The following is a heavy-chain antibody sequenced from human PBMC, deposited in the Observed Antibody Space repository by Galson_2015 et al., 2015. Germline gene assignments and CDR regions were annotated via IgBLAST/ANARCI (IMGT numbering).Heavy chain of an antibody. CDR2: ISGSGGST. Sequence: SLRLSCAASGFTFSSYVMSWVRQAPGKGLEWVSGISGSGGSTYYEDSVKGRFTISRDNSKNTLYLQMNSLRAEDTAVYYCAKGGDYYGSGSYEVDYWGQGTLVTVSS. J-gene: IGHJ4*02. D-gene: IGHD3-10*01. V-gene: IGHV3-23*01. CDR3: AKGGDYYGSGSYEVDY. CDR1: GFTFSSYV.